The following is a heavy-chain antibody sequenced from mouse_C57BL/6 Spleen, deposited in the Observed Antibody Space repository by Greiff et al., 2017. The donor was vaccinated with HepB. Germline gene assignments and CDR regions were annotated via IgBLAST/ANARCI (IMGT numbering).Heavy chain of an antibody. V-gene: IGHV1-64*01. Sequence: VQLQQPGAELVKPGASVKLSCKASGYTFTSYWMHWVKQRPGQGLEWIGMIHPNSGSTNYNEKFKSKATLTVDKSSSTAYMQLSSLTSEDSAVYYCARKGNYDYDPFAYWGQGTLVTVSA. J-gene: IGHJ3*01. CDR3: ARKGNYDYDPFAY. CDR1: GYTFTSYW. D-gene: IGHD2-4*01. CDR2: IHPNSGST.